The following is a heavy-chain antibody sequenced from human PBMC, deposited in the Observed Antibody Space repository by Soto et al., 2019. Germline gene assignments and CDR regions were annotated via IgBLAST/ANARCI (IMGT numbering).Heavy chain of an antibody. D-gene: IGHD3-22*01. J-gene: IGHJ4*02. CDR3: ARGDYYDSSGYYDLDY. Sequence: SETLSLTCTVSGGSISSYYWSWIRQPPGKGLEWIGYIYYSGSTNYNPSLKSRVTISVDTSKNQFSLKLSSVTAADTAVYYCARGDYYDSSGYYDLDYWGQGTLVTVSS. V-gene: IGHV4-59*01. CDR1: GGSISSYY. CDR2: IYYSGST.